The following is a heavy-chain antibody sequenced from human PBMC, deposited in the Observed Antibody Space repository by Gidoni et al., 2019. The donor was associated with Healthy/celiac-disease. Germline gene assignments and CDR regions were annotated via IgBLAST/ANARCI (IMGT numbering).Heavy chain of an antibody. V-gene: IGHV4-39*01. D-gene: IGHD6-19*01. CDR2: IYYSGST. Sequence: QLQLQESGPGLVKPSETLSLTCTVSGCSISSSSYYWCWIRQPPGKGLEWIGSIYYSGSTSYNPSLKSRVTISVDTSKNQFSLKLSSVTAADTAVYYCARPSRVAVAGTGWFDPWGQGTLVTVSS. CDR3: ARPSRVAVAGTGWFDP. CDR1: GCSISSSSYY. J-gene: IGHJ5*02.